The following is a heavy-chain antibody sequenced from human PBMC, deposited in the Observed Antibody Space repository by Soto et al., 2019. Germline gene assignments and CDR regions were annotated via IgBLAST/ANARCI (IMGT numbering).Heavy chain of an antibody. Sequence: PSETLSLTCAVYVVSFSGYYWSCIRHPPGKGLEWIGEINHSGSTNYNPSLKSRVTISVDKSKNQFSLKLSSVTATDTAVYYCAREERLWFGEGAFDYWGQRTLVTVSS. V-gene: IGHV4-34*01. D-gene: IGHD3-10*01. J-gene: IGHJ4*02. CDR1: VVSFSGYY. CDR2: INHSGST. CDR3: AREERLWFGEGAFDY.